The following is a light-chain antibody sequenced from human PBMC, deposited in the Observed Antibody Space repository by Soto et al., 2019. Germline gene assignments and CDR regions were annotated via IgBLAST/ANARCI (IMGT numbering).Light chain of an antibody. CDR1: QSVSNSY. CDR2: GAS. Sequence: EIVLTQSPGTLSLSPGERATLSCRASQSVSNSYLAWYQQKPGQAPRLLIYGASSRATGIPDRFSGSGSGTDFSLTISRLEPEDFAVYYCQQYGSSPVTFGQGTKLEIK. CDR3: QQYGSSPVT. V-gene: IGKV3-20*01. J-gene: IGKJ2*01.